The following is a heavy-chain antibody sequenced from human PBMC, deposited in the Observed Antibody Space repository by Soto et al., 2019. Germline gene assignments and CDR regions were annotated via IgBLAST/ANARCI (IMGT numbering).Heavy chain of an antibody. J-gene: IGHJ6*02. CDR3: ARELRVISFYAMDV. V-gene: IGHV3-33*01. Sequence: QVQLVESGGGVVQPGRSLRLSCAASGFTFSLYGMHWVRQAPGKGLEWVAFIWYDGSNKFYADSVKGRFTISRDNSKNTPYLQMNSLRDEYTPVYYCARELRVISFYAMDVWGQGTTVIVSS. CDR1: GFTFSLYG. CDR2: IWYDGSNK. D-gene: IGHD3-16*01.